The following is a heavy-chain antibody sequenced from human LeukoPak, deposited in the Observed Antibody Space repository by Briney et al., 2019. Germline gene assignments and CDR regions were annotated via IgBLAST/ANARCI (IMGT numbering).Heavy chain of an antibody. J-gene: IGHJ4*02. CDR3: AKGKYSSGGVPDY. Sequence: GGSLRLSCVASEFTFSSHAMDWVRQAPGKGLEWVSSISGGGESTYYADSVKGRFTVSRDNSKNTLYLQINSLRGEDTAVYYCAKGKYSSGGVPDYWGQGTLVTVSS. CDR1: EFTFSSHA. CDR2: ISGGGEST. V-gene: IGHV3-23*01. D-gene: IGHD6-19*01.